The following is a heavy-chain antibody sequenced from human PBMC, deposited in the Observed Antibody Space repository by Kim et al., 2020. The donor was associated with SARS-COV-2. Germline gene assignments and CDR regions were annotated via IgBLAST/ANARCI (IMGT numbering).Heavy chain of an antibody. CDR2: ISWNSGSI. CDR1: GFTFGDYA. V-gene: IGHV3-9*01. Sequence: GGSLRLSCAASGFTFGDYAMHWVRQAPGKGLEWVSGISWNSGSIGYADSVKGRFTISRDNAKNSLYLQMNSLRAEDTALYYCAKDIKKRFLEWLCLGPPDYWGQRTLVTVSS. D-gene: IGHD3-3*01. CDR3: AKDIKKRFLEWLCLGPPDY. J-gene: IGHJ4*02.